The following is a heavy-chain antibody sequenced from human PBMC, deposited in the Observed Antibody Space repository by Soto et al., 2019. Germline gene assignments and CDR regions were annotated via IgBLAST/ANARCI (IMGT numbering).Heavy chain of an antibody. CDR1: GFTFSSYG. CDR3: AKDNGYCSSPSCVRLGSYGIDV. Sequence: QVQLVESGGGVVQPGRSLRLSCAASGFTFSSYGMHWVRQAPGKGLEWVAVISYDGSNKYYADSVKGRFTISRDNSKNILYLQMNSLRAEVTAVYYCAKDNGYCSSPSCVRLGSYGIDVWGQGTTVTVSS. CDR2: ISYDGSNK. J-gene: IGHJ6*02. V-gene: IGHV3-30*18. D-gene: IGHD2-2*01.